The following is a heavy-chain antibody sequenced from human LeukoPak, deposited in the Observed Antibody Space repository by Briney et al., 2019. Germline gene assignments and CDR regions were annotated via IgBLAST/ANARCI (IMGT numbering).Heavy chain of an antibody. V-gene: IGHV4-59*12. D-gene: IGHD2-15*01. CDR1: GGSISTYY. CDR3: AKIPPPRSCSGGSCYSGGSY. CDR2: IYYSGST. Sequence: SETLSLTCTVSGGSISTYYWSWIRQPPGKGLEWIGYIYYSGSTNYNPSLKSRVTISVDTSKNQFSLKLSSVTAADTAVYYCAKIPPPRSCSGGSCYSGGSYWGQGTLVTVSS. J-gene: IGHJ4*02.